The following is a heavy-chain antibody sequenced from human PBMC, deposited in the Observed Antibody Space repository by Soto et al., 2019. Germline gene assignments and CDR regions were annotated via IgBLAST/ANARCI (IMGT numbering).Heavy chain of an antibody. J-gene: IGHJ6*01. D-gene: IGHD3-22*01. CDR2: ISPTSGNR. CDR1: GYTFTRNG. CDR3: VKAGDSNSWPSREV. V-gene: IGHV1-18*01. Sequence: ASVKVSCKTSGYTFTRNGISWVRQAPGEGLEWMGWISPTSGNRKNAQKLQVRVIMTTDTSTSTAYMELRSLRSDQTAVDYCVKAGDSNSWPSREVWGRGTTVTVAS.